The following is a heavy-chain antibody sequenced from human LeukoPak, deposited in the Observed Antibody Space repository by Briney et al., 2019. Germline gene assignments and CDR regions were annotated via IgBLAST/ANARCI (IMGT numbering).Heavy chain of an antibody. V-gene: IGHV4-4*07. J-gene: IGHJ4*02. CDR3: ARDSSAEYYDILIGYSYFDY. Sequence: SETLSLTCTVSGGSISSYYWSWIRQPAGKGLEWIGRIYTSGSTNYNPSLKSRVTMSVDTSKNQFSLKLSSVTAADTAVYYCARDSSAEYYDILIGYSYFDYWGQGTLVTVSS. D-gene: IGHD3-9*01. CDR1: GGSISSYY. CDR2: IYTSGST.